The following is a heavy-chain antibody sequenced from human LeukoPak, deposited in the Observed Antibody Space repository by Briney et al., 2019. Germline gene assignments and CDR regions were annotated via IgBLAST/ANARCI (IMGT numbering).Heavy chain of an antibody. CDR1: GFTVSSNY. Sequence: GGSLRLSCAASGFTVSSNYMSWVRQAPGKGLEWVSVIYSGGSTYYADSVKGRFTISRDNSKNTLYLQMNSLRAEDTAVYYCAKDYGSSWPLGGFDPWGQGTLVTVSS. V-gene: IGHV3-66*01. J-gene: IGHJ5*02. CDR3: AKDYGSSWPLGGFDP. D-gene: IGHD6-13*01. CDR2: IYSGGST.